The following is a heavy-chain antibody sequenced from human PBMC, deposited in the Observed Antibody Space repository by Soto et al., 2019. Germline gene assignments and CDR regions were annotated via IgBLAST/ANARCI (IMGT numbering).Heavy chain of an antibody. CDR2: ISGSGGST. J-gene: IGHJ3*02. Sequence: GGSLRLSCAASGFTFSSYAMSWVRQAPGKGLEWVSAISGSGGSTYYADSVKGRFTISRDNSKNTLYLQMNSLRAEDTAVYYCAKDHNLKQQLVFNAFDIWGQGTMVTVS. V-gene: IGHV3-23*01. D-gene: IGHD6-13*01. CDR1: GFTFSSYA. CDR3: AKDHNLKQQLVFNAFDI.